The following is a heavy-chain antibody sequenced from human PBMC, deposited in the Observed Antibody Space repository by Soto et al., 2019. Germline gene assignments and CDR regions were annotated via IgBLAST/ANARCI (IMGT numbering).Heavy chain of an antibody. CDR1: GGSFSGYY. D-gene: IGHD5-12*01. V-gene: IGHV4-34*01. CDR3: ASRWVARYHDY. CDR2: INHSGST. J-gene: IGHJ4*02. Sequence: QVQLQQWGAGLLKPSETLSLTCAVYGGSFSGYYWSWIRQPPGKGLEWIGEINHSGSTNYNPSLKSRVTISVDTSKNQFSLKLSSVTAADTAVYYCASRWVARYHDYWGQGTLVTVSS.